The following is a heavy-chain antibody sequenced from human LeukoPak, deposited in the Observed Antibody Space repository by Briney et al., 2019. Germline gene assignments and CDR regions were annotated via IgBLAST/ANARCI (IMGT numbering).Heavy chain of an antibody. J-gene: IGHJ5*02. CDR3: ARALPNKDIVVVVAAKPNWFDP. Sequence: PGGSLRLSCAASGFTFSSYSMNWVRQAPGKGLEWVSPISSSSSYIYYADSVKGRFTISRDNAKNSLYLQMNSLRAEDTAVYYCARALPNKDIVVVVAAKPNWFDPWGQGTLVTVSS. CDR2: ISSSSSYI. V-gene: IGHV3-21*01. D-gene: IGHD2-15*01. CDR1: GFTFSSYS.